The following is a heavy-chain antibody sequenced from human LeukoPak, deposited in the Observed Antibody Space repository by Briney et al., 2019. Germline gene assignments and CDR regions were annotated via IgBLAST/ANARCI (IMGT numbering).Heavy chain of an antibody. J-gene: IGHJ4*02. V-gene: IGHV3-21*01. CDR3: ETDGDYNVY. CDR1: GLTFDDYG. CDR2: ISSSSRYI. Sequence: GGSLRLSCAASGLTFDDYGMSWVRQAPGKGLEWVSSISSSSRYIYYADSVKGRFTISRDNAKNSLYLQMNSLRAEDTAVYYCETDGDYNVYWGQGTLVTVSS. D-gene: IGHD4-17*01.